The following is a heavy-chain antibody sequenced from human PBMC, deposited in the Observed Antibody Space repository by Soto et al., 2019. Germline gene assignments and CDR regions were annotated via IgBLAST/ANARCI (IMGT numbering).Heavy chain of an antibody. D-gene: IGHD6-13*01. CDR3: ASGISSWEKRSLRY. V-gene: IGHV1-69*02. CDR1: GGTFSSYT. J-gene: IGHJ4*02. Sequence: QVQLVQSGAEVKKPGSSVKVSCKASGGTFSSYTISWVRQAPGQGLEWMGRIIPILGIANYAQKFQGRVTITADNSTSTAYMELSSLRSEDTAVYYCASGISSWEKRSLRYWGQGTLVTVSS. CDR2: IIPILGIA.